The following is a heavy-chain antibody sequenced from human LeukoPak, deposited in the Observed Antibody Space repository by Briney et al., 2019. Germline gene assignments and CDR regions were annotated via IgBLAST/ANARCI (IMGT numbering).Heavy chain of an antibody. CDR2: ISVSGNT. J-gene: IGHJ4*02. CDR1: GFTLSRYT. D-gene: IGHD2-15*01. CDR3: AKAPVTTCSGAYCYPFDY. V-gene: IGHV3-23*01. Sequence: GGSLRLSCAASGFTLSRYTMSWVRQGPGKGLEWVSAISVSGNTYHADSVKGRFTSSRDSSKNTLYLQMNSLRAGDAAVYYCAKAPVTTCSGAYCYPFDYWSQGTLVTVSS.